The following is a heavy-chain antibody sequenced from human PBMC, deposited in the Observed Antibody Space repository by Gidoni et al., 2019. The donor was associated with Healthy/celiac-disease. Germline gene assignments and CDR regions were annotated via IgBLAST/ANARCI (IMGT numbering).Heavy chain of an antibody. J-gene: IGHJ4*02. V-gene: IGHV3-23*01. D-gene: IGHD3-3*01. CDR2: ISGSGGST. Sequence: EVQLLESGGGLVQPGGSLRLSCAASGFTFSSYAMSWVRQAPGKGLEWVSAISGSGGSTYYADSVKGRFTISRDNSKNTLYLQMNSLRAEDTAVYYCAKCSDYDFWSGYYHYFDYWGQGTLVTVSS. CDR1: GFTFSSYA. CDR3: AKCSDYDFWSGYYHYFDY.